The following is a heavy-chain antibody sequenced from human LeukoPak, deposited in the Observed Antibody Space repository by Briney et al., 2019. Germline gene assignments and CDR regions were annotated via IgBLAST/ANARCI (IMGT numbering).Heavy chain of an antibody. V-gene: IGHV4-59*01. J-gene: IGHJ4*02. CDR1: GGSISSYY. Sequence: PSETLSLTCTVSGGSISSYYWSWIRQPPGNGLEWIGYIYYSGSTNYNPSLKSRVTISVDTSKNQFSLKLSSVTAADTAVYYCARSGGDYFDYWGQGTLVTVSS. D-gene: IGHD3-10*01. CDR2: IYYSGST. CDR3: ARSGGDYFDY.